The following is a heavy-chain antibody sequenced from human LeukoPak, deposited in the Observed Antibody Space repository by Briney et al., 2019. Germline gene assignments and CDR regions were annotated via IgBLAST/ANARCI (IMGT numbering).Heavy chain of an antibody. D-gene: IGHD3-10*01. CDR1: GGSLSSYY. CDR3: ARVHSITMVRGLISGFDP. Sequence: PSETLSLTCTVSGGSLSSYYWSWIRQPPGKGLEWIGYIYYSGSTNYNPSLKSRVTISVDTSKNQFSLKLSSVTAADTAVYYCARVHSITMVRGLISGFDPWGQGTLVTVSS. V-gene: IGHV4-59*01. CDR2: IYYSGST. J-gene: IGHJ5*02.